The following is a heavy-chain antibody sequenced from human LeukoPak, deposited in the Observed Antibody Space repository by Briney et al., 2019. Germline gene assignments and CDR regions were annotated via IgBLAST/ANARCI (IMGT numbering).Heavy chain of an antibody. CDR2: ISGTSTDI. V-gene: IGHV3-21*01. J-gene: IGHJ5*02. Sequence: PGGSLRLSCAASGLSFSRYTLNWVRQAPGKGLEWVSSISGTSTDIYYADSVKGRFTISGDNAKNSLYLQMNGLRVEDTAVYYCARDQVVTPPGTFDPWGQGTLVTVSS. CDR3: ARDQVVTPPGTFDP. CDR1: GLSFSRYT. D-gene: IGHD2-21*02.